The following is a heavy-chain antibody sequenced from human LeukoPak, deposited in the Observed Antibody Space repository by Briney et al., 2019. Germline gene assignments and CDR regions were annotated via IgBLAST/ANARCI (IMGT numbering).Heavy chain of an antibody. V-gene: IGHV4-34*01. CDR3: ARVGTGSSSGHLDY. J-gene: IGHJ4*02. CDR2: INPSGRT. Sequence: SETLSLTCAVYGGSFSGYYWSWIRQPPGKGLEWIGEINPSGRTNYNPSLKSRVTISLDTSKNHFSLKLSSVTAADTAVYYCARVGTGSSSGHLDYWGQGTLVTVSS. CDR1: GGSFSGYY. D-gene: IGHD6-19*01.